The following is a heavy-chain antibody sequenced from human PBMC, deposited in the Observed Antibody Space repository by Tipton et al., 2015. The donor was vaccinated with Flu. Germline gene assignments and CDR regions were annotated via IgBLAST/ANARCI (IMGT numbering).Heavy chain of an antibody. CDR3: ARRTGYCRNGVCYGMDV. Sequence: TLSLTCTVSGDSIGSGDYYWTWIRQHPGKGLEWIGYIYHSGSTFYNPSLRSRVTISVDTSKNQFSLKLSSVTAADTAVYYCARRTGYCRNGVCYGMDVWGQGTTVTVSS. J-gene: IGHJ6*02. CDR1: GDSIGSGDYY. CDR2: IYHSGST. V-gene: IGHV4-31*03. D-gene: IGHD2-8*01.